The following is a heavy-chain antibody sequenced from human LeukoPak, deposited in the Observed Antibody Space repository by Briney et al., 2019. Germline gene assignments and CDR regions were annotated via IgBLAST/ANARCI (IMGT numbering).Heavy chain of an antibody. J-gene: IGHJ4*02. V-gene: IGHV3-53*01. CDR2: IYSGGST. CDR1: GFTVSSNY. D-gene: IGHD3-10*01. CDR3: ARGTLLWFGELKY. Sequence: HPGGSLRLSCAASGFTVSSNYMSWVRQAPGKGLEWVSVIYSGGSTYYADSVKGRFTISRDNSKNTLYLQMNSLRAEDTAVYYCARGTLLWFGELKYWGQGTLVTVSS.